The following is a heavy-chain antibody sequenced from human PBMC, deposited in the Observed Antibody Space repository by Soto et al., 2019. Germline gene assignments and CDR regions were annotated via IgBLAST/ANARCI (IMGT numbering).Heavy chain of an antibody. J-gene: IGHJ5*02. CDR2: ISAYNGNT. V-gene: IGHV1-18*01. CDR1: GYTFTSYG. D-gene: IGHD6-19*01. Sequence: ASVKVSCKASGYTFTSYGISWVRQAPGQGLEWMGWISAYNGNTNYAQKLQGRVTMTTDTSTSTAYMELRSLRSDDTAVYYCARVRWQWLVRGGFDAWGQGTLVTVSS. CDR3: ARVRWQWLVRGGFDA.